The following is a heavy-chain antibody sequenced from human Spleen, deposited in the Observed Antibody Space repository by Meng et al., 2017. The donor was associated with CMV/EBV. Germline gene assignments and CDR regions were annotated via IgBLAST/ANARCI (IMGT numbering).Heavy chain of an antibody. V-gene: IGHV4-39*07. D-gene: IGHD2-15*01. CDR2: IYYSGST. CDR1: GVSISSSSYY. J-gene: IGHJ4*02. CDR3: AREDCSGGSCSYFDY. Sequence: QLPPQVAGPGRVKPSETLSLTCTGSGVSISSSSYYWGWIRQPPGKGLEWIGSIYYSGSTYYNPSLKSRVTISVDTSKNQFSLKLSSVTAADTAVYYCAREDCSGGSCSYFDYWGRGTLVTVSS.